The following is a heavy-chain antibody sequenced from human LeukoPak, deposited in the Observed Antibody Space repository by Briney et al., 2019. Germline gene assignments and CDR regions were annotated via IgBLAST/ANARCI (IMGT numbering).Heavy chain of an antibody. CDR2: IKQDGSEK. J-gene: IGHJ4*02. CDR3: ARGRMLYYYDSSGYPFDY. V-gene: IGHV3-7*04. Sequence: GGSLRLSCAASGFTFSSYWMNWVRQAPGKGLEWVANIKQDGSEKYYVDSVKGRFTISRDNAKNSLYLQMNSLRAEDTAVYYCARGRMLYYYDSSGYPFDYWGQGSLVTVSS. D-gene: IGHD3-22*01. CDR1: GFTFSSYW.